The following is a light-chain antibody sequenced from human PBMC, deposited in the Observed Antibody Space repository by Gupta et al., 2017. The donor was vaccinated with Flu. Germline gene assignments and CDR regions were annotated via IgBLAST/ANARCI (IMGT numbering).Light chain of an antibody. CDR2: QVS. Sequence: ISCTSSQNIVYSDGNTYLHWFQQRPGQSPRRLIHQVSYRDSGVPDRFSGSGSGTDFTLKISRVEAEDVGIYFCKQGAHWPWAFGQGTKVEIK. CDR3: KQGAHWPWA. CDR1: QNIVYSDGNTY. J-gene: IGKJ1*01. V-gene: IGKV2-30*01.